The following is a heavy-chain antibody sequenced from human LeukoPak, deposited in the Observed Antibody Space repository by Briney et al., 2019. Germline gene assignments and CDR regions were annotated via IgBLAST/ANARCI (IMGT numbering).Heavy chain of an antibody. CDR1: GTSINNYY. J-gene: IGHJ3*02. Sequence: SETLSLTCTVSGTSINNYYWNWFRQPAGKGLEWIGRIHFSGSTNYNPSLKSRITMSLDTSKNQFSLNLRFVAAADTAVYFCAREMAVAGPYSFDIWGQGTEVTVSS. CDR2: IHFSGST. D-gene: IGHD2-15*01. V-gene: IGHV4-4*07. CDR3: AREMAVAGPYSFDI.